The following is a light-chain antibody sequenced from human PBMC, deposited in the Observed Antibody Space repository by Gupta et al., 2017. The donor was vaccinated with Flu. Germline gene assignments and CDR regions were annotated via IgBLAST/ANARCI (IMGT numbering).Light chain of an antibody. CDR3: QQYGSSPFT. CDR1: QSVNSRY. V-gene: IGKV3-20*01. J-gene: IGKJ4*01. Sequence: EIVLTQSPGTLSLSPGERATLSCRASQSVNSRYFGWYQQKPGQTPRLLIYGGSSRATGIPDRFSGSGSGTEFTLTISRLEPEDFAVYYCQQYGSSPFTFGGGTXVEIK. CDR2: GGS.